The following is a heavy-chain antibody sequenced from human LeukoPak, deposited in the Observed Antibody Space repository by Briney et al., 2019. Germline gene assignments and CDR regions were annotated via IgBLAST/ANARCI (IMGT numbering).Heavy chain of an antibody. CDR1: GFTFSSYS. J-gene: IGHJ6*03. CDR3: ARGPSSSFYMDV. Sequence: GGSLRLSCAASGFTFSSYSMNWVRQAPGKGLEYVSAVTGNARSKYHADSVRGRFTISRDNSKDTLYLQMGSLRPEDTAVYYCARGPSSSFYMDVWGKGTTVTISS. CDR2: VTGNARSK. V-gene: IGHV3-64*02.